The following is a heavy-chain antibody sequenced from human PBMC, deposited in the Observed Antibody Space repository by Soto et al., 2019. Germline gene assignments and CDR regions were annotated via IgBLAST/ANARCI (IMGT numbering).Heavy chain of an antibody. CDR1: GYSFTSYW. J-gene: IGHJ6*02. Sequence: GESLKISCKGSGYSFTSYWIGWVRQMPGKGLEWMGIIYPGDSDTRYSPSFQGQVTISADKSISTAYLQWSSLKASDTAMYYCARICGDCHSQDNYYYYGMDVWGQGTTVTVS. CDR2: IYPGDSDT. D-gene: IGHD2-21*02. CDR3: ARICGDCHSQDNYYYYGMDV. V-gene: IGHV5-51*01.